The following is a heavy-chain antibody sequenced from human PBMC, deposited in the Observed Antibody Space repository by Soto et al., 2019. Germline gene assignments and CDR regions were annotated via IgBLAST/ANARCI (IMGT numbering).Heavy chain of an antibody. D-gene: IGHD3-22*01. V-gene: IGHV1-18*01. CDR3: ASWVGIVGQLGAFDI. CDR2: ISAYNGNT. J-gene: IGHJ3*02. CDR1: GYTFTSYG. Sequence: QVQLVQSGAEVKKPGASVKVSCKASGYTFTSYGISWVRQAPGQGLEWMGWISAYNGNTNYAQKLQGRVTMTTDTSTSPAYMELRSLRSDDTPVYYCASWVGIVGQLGAFDIGGQGTLVTVSS.